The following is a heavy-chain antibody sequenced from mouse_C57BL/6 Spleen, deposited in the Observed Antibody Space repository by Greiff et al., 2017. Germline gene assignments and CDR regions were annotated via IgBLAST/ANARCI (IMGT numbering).Heavy chain of an antibody. D-gene: IGHD2-4*01. CDR2: IWRGGST. Sequence: QVHVKQSGPGLVLPSQSLSITCTVSGFSLTSYGVHWVRQSPGKGLEWLGVIWRGGSTDYNAAFMSRLSITKDNSESQVFFKMNSLQADDTAIYYCADAHYDYDGGFAYWGQGTLVTVSA. J-gene: IGHJ3*01. CDR3: ADAHYDYDGGFAY. CDR1: GFSLTSYG. V-gene: IGHV2-5*01.